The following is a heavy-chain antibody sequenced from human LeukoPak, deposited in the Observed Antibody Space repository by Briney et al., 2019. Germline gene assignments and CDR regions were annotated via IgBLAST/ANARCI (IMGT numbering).Heavy chain of an antibody. Sequence: SETLSLACTVSGGSISSSFYYWGWIRQPPGKGLEWIGSIYHSGSTYYNPSLKSRVTISVDTSRNQFSLNLSSVTAADTAVYYCARQYGPWGQGTLVAVSS. D-gene: IGHD4-17*01. V-gene: IGHV4-39*01. J-gene: IGHJ5*02. CDR2: IYHSGST. CDR3: ARQYGP. CDR1: GGSISSSFYY.